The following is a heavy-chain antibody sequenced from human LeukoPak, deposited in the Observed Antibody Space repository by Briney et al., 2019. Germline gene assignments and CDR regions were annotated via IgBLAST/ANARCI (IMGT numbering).Heavy chain of an antibody. CDR2: ISGSGGST. J-gene: IGHJ4*02. Sequence: PGGSLRLSCAASGFTFSSYAMSWVRLAPGKGLAWVSVISGSGGSTCYADSVKGRFTVSRDNSKNTLYLQMNSLRAEDTAVYYCAKGRDSSTWYLFDYWGQGTLVTVSS. CDR3: AKGRDSSTWYLFDY. CDR1: GFTFSSYA. D-gene: IGHD6-13*01. V-gene: IGHV3-23*01.